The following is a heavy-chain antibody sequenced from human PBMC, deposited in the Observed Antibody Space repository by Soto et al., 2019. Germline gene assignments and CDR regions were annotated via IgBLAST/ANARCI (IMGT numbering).Heavy chain of an antibody. V-gene: IGHV1-69*06. CDR3: ARRVRYCSSTSCQNYGMDV. CDR1: GGTFSSYA. J-gene: IGHJ6*02. Sequence: SVKVSCKASGGTFSSYAISWVRQAPGQGXEWMGGIIPIFGTANYAQKFQGRVTITADKSTSTAYMELSSLRSEDTAVYYCARRVRYCSSTSCQNYGMDVWGQGTTVTVFS. D-gene: IGHD2-2*01. CDR2: IIPIFGTA.